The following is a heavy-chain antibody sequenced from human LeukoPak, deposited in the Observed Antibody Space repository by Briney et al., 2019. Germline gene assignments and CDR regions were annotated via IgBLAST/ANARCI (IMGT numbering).Heavy chain of an antibody. Sequence: PSETLSLTCAVYGGSFSGYYWSWVRQPPGKGLEWIGEINHSGSTNYNPSLTSRVTISVDTSNNQCSLKLSSVTAADTAVYYCAKHPYYSYYMDVWGKGTTVTVSS. J-gene: IGHJ6*03. CDR3: AKHPYYSYYMDV. CDR1: GGSFSGYY. V-gene: IGHV4-34*01. CDR2: INHSGST.